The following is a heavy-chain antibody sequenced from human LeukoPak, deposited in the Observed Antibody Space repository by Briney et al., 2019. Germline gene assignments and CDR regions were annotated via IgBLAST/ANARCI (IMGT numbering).Heavy chain of an antibody. V-gene: IGHV4-39*07. J-gene: IGHJ4*02. Sequence: SETLSLTCTVSGGSISSSSYYWGWIRQPPGKGLEWIGSIYYSGSTNYNPSLKSRVTISVDTSKNQFSLKPSSVTAADTAVYYCARGDAQWLRFSAFEWWGQGTLVTVSS. D-gene: IGHD5-12*01. CDR1: GGSISSSSYY. CDR3: ARGDAQWLRFSAFEW. CDR2: IYYSGST.